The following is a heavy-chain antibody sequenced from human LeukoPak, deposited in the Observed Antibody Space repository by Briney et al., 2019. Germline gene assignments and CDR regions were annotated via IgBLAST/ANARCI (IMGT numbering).Heavy chain of an antibody. J-gene: IGHJ4*02. Sequence: GGSLRLSCVASGFPFSSYSFHWVRQAPGKGLEWVALLSYDGSIKHYADSVKGRSTLSRDNSKSSVYLQMDSLKADDTAVYYCARGVSTWYRIDYWGQGTLVTVSS. V-gene: IGHV3-30*01. CDR3: ARGVSTWYRIDY. CDR2: LSYDGSIK. D-gene: IGHD6-13*01. CDR1: GFPFSSYS.